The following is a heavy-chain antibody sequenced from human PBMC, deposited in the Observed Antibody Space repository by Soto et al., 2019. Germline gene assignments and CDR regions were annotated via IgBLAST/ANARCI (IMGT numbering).Heavy chain of an antibody. J-gene: IGHJ4*02. CDR3: ARDLRNSRGSSWYKIDY. Sequence: QVQLVQSGAEVKKPGASVKVSCKASGYTFTSYGISWVRQAPGQGLEWMGWISAYNGNTNYAQKLQGRVTMTTDASTSTAYMELRSLGSDDTDVYYCARDLRNSRGSSWYKIDYWGQGTLVTVSS. D-gene: IGHD6-13*01. V-gene: IGHV1-18*01. CDR2: ISAYNGNT. CDR1: GYTFTSYG.